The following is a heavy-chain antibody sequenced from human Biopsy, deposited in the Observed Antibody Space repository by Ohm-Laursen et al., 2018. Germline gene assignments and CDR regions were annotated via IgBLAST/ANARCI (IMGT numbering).Heavy chain of an antibody. V-gene: IGHV4-59*08. Sequence: GTLSLTCTVSGGSINSYYWSWIRQPPGKGLEWIGYIYYTGSTNHSPSLESRVIMSVDTSKNQFSLRLSSVTAADTAVYYCARRDYRNGFKFDFWGQGTLVTVSS. CDR1: GGSINSYY. J-gene: IGHJ4*02. CDR3: ARRDYRNGFKFDF. CDR2: IYYTGST. D-gene: IGHD3-16*01.